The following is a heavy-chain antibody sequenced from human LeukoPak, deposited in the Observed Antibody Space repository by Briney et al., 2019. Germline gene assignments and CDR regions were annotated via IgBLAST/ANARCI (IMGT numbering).Heavy chain of an antibody. J-gene: IGHJ4*02. V-gene: IGHV4-31*03. CDR3: ARDAIVVVPAAIIHFDY. CDR2: IYTSGST. D-gene: IGHD2-2*01. CDR1: GGSISSGGYY. Sequence: SQTLSLTCTVSGGSISSGGYYWSWIRQHPGKGLEWIGYIYTSGSTNYNPSLKSRVTISVDMSKNQFSLQLSSVTAADTAVYYCARDAIVVVPAAIIHFDYWGQGTLVTVSS.